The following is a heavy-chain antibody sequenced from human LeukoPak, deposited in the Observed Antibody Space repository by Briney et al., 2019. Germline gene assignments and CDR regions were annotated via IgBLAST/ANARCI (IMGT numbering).Heavy chain of an antibody. D-gene: IGHD1-1*01. CDR1: GFTSTRYW. V-gene: IGHV3-7*05. CDR2: IKENGREE. J-gene: IGHJ4*02. CDR3: ARLEPAYGDYFYY. Sequence: GGSLRLSCAASGFTSTRYWMTGLRQAPGKGLEWVANIKENGREEDYVDSVKGRFTISRDNAKNSLYLQMNGLRAEDTAVYFCARLEPAYGDYFYYWGQGALVTVSS.